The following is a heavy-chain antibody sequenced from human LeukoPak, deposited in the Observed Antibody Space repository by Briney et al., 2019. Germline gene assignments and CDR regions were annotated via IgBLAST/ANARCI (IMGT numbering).Heavy chain of an antibody. CDR2: ISTSGSII. CDR1: GFTFRSHE. V-gene: IGHV3-48*03. Sequence: PGGSLRLSCAVSGFTFRSHEMNWVRQAPGKGLEWISYISTSGSIIYYADSVKGRFTISRDNARNSLFLQMGSLKVEDTAVYYCARALYNRDWYFDQWGQGTLVTVSS. J-gene: IGHJ4*02. CDR3: ARALYNRDWYFDQ. D-gene: IGHD6-19*01.